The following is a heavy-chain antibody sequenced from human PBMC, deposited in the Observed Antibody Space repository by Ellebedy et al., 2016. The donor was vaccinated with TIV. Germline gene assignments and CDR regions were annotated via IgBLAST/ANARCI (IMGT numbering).Heavy chain of an antibody. D-gene: IGHD2-2*01. J-gene: IGHJ4*02. CDR3: ASGYCTSTTCYDY. Sequence: SQTLSLTCGVYGESFSGYYWSWIRQPPGKGLEWIGENNLGETTNYNPSLKSRVTISVDTSKNQFSLKLSSVTAADTAVYYCASGYCTSTTCYDYWGQGTLVTVSS. CDR2: NNLGETT. CDR1: GESFSGYY. V-gene: IGHV4-34*01.